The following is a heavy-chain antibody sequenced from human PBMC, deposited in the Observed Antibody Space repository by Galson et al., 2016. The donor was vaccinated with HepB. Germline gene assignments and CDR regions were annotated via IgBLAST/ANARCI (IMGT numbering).Heavy chain of an antibody. D-gene: IGHD1-14*01. V-gene: IGHV1-3*01. CDR2: INPGNGNT. CDR1: GYNFVYRT. J-gene: IGHJ3*01. Sequence: SVKVSCKASGYNFVYRTLHWVRQAPGQRLEWMGWINPGNGNTRYSQRFQGRVTITRDTSATTAYMALSGLKSEDTAIYYCAKDLPGALRAFDVWGQGTMVIV. CDR3: AKDLPGALRAFDV.